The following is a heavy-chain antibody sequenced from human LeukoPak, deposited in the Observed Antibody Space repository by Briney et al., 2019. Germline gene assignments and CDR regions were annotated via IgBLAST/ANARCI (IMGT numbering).Heavy chain of an antibody. V-gene: IGHV3-30*02. J-gene: IGHJ3*02. CDR1: GFTFSSYG. D-gene: IGHD6-13*01. CDR2: IRYDGSNK. CDR3: AREGSSSWYGAFDI. Sequence: PGGSLRLSCAASGFTFSSYGMHWVRQAPGKGLEWVAFIRYDGSNKYYADSVKGRFTISRDNSKNTLYLQMNSLRSEDTAVYYCAREGSSSWYGAFDIWGQGTMVTVSS.